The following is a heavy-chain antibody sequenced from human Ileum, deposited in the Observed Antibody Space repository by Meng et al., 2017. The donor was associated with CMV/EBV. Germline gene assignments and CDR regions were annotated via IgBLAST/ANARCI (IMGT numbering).Heavy chain of an antibody. D-gene: IGHD3-3*01. CDR3: ARASPQRRFLSY. Sequence: QVELQKWGEGLLKPSENLSLMCAVYGGSSSEYRWSWLRPPPGKGLEWIGDINHGGSSNYNPSLKSRVTISVDRSRNQVSLKLTSVTAADTAVYYCARASPQRRFLSYWGQGTLVTVSS. CDR1: GGSSSEYR. V-gene: IGHV4-34*01. J-gene: IGHJ4*02. CDR2: INHGGSS.